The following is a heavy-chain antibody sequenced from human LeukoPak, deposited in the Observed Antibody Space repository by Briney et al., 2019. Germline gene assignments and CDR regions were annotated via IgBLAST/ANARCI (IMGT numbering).Heavy chain of an antibody. D-gene: IGHD5-12*01. CDR3: ARDRHKLVDVVPSTLDY. V-gene: IGHV4-38-2*02. CDR1: GSSFRSGHY. J-gene: IGHJ4*02. CDR2: VHETGYA. Sequence: SETLSLTCSVSGSSFRSGHYWGWIRQSSGEGLEWIGNVHETGYANYNPSLRSRGTISVDPSKNQFSLKLSSVTAADTAVYYCARDRHKLVDVVPSTLDYWGQGTLVTVSS.